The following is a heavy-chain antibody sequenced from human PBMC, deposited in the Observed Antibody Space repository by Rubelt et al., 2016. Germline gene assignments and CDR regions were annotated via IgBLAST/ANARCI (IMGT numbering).Heavy chain of an antibody. Sequence: AEVEKPGASVKLSCKASGYTFTDYAMHWVRQAPGQRLEYMGWINGGNGNTKYSQKFQDRVTITRNTSASTTYLELSNLRSEDTAVYYCARDEDYWGQGALVPSPQ. CDR1: GYTFTDYA. CDR2: INGGNGNT. CDR3: ARDEDY. V-gene: IGHV1-3*01. J-gene: IGHJ4*02.